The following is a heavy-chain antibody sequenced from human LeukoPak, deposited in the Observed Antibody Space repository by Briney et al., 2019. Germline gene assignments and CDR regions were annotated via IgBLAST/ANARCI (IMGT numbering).Heavy chain of an antibody. Sequence: GRSLRLSCAASGFTFSSYGMHWVRQAPGTGLEWVAVISYDGSNKYYADSVKGRFTISRDNSKNTLYLQMNSLRAEDTAVYYCAKEEQYSYAIWGQGTLVTVSS. CDR1: GFTFSSYG. CDR3: AKEEQYSYAI. J-gene: IGHJ4*02. D-gene: IGHD5-18*01. CDR2: ISYDGSNK. V-gene: IGHV3-30*18.